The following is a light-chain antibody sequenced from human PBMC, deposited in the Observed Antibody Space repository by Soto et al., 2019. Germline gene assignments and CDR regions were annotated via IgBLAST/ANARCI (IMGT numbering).Light chain of an antibody. CDR2: DVS. Sequence: QSLLTQPASVSGSPGQSITISCTGTSSDVGGYNYASWYQQHPGKAPKLMIYDVSNRPSGVSNRFSGSKSGNTASLTISGLQAEDEADYYCSSYTSSSTGVFGTETKVTVL. V-gene: IGLV2-14*01. J-gene: IGLJ1*01. CDR3: SSYTSSSTGV. CDR1: SSDVGGYNY.